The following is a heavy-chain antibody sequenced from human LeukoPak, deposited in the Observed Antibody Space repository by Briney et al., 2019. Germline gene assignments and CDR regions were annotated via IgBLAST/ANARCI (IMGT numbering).Heavy chain of an antibody. CDR2: ISSNGGST. D-gene: IGHD3-16*01. CDR3: AKRVGGVNNFDY. Sequence: PGGSLRLSCSASGFTFSSYAMHWVRQAPGKGLEYVSSISSNGGSTYYADSVKGRFTISRDNSKNMLYLQMNSLRAEDTAVYYCAKRVGGVNNFDYWGQGTLVTVSS. CDR1: GFTFSSYA. J-gene: IGHJ4*02. V-gene: IGHV3-64*04.